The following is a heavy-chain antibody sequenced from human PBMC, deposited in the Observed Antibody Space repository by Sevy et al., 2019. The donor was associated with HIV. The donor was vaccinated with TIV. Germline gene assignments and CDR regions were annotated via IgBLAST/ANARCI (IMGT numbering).Heavy chain of an antibody. CDR2: IDRSGSDL. D-gene: IGHD3-16*01. V-gene: IGHV3-11*04. CDR1: GFTFGDYY. CDR3: ARDLGGVTNQCFYYYMDV. Sequence: GGSLRLSCEASGFTFGDYYMSWIRQAPGKGLEWISYIDRSGSDLYYADSVKGRFTISRDNGKKSLYLQMRSLRTEDTAVYYCARDLGGVTNQCFYYYMDVWGKGTTVTVSS. J-gene: IGHJ6*03.